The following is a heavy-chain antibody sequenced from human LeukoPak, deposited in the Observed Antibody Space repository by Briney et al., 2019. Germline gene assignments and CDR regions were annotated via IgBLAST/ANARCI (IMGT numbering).Heavy chain of an antibody. CDR2: ISSSSSYI. Sequence: GGSLRLSCAASGFTFSSYSMNWVRQAPGKGLEWVSSISSSSSYIYYADSVKGRFTISRDNAKNSLYLQMNSLRAEDTAVYYCARSPTMGTTLNHWGQGALVTVSS. CDR3: ARSPTMGTTLNH. J-gene: IGHJ5*02. V-gene: IGHV3-21*01. D-gene: IGHD4-17*01. CDR1: GFTFSSYS.